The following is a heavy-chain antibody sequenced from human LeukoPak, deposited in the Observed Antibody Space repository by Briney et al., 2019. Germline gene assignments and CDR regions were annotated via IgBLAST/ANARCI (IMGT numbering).Heavy chain of an antibody. CDR2: IYYGGNR. Sequence: SETLSLTCTVSGDSVSSDLCYWGWIRQPPGKGLEWIGNIYYGGNRYYNPSLKSRVTISVDTSKNQFSLKLSSVTAADTAVYYCARHKEQLVQGYYYYYMDVWGKGTTVTVSS. CDR1: GDSVSSDLCY. D-gene: IGHD6-13*01. J-gene: IGHJ6*03. CDR3: ARHKEQLVQGYYYYYMDV. V-gene: IGHV4-39*01.